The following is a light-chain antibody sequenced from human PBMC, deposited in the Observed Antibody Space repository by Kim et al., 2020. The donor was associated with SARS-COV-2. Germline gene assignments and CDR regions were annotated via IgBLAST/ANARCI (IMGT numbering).Light chain of an antibody. J-gene: IGLJ3*02. CDR1: SSDISNYNF. CDR2: AVS. Sequence: SINISGTGSSSDISNYNFISWYQQHTGKAPTLMIYAVSKRPSGVSDRFSGSKSGNTASLTISGLQAEDEADYHCTSYTSSIAWVFGGGTQLTVL. CDR3: TSYTSSIAWV. V-gene: IGLV2-14*04.